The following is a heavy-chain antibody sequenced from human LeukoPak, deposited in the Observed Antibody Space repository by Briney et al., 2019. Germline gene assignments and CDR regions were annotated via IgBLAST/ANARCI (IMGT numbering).Heavy chain of an antibody. J-gene: IGHJ4*02. V-gene: IGHV3-74*01. CDR3: ARGRPHGNDY. Sequence: GGSLRLSCAASGFTFSSYWMNWVRQAPGKGLVWVSRIASDGSSTTYADSVKGRFSISRDNAKDTLYLQMNSLRVEDTAVYYCARGRPHGNDYWGQGTLVTVSS. D-gene: IGHD4-23*01. CDR2: IASDGSST. CDR1: GFTFSSYW.